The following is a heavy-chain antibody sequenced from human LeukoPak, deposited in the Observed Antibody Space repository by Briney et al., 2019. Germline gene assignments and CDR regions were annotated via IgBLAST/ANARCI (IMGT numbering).Heavy chain of an antibody. V-gene: IGHV4-59*01. Sequence: KASETLSLTCTVSGGSISSYYWSWIRQPPGKGLEWIGYIYYSGSTNYNPSLKSRVTIPVDTSKNQFSLKLSSVTAADTAVYYCARERHYYDSSGYSFDYWGQGTLVTVSS. CDR1: GGSISSYY. CDR3: ARERHYYDSSGYSFDY. J-gene: IGHJ4*02. D-gene: IGHD3-22*01. CDR2: IYYSGST.